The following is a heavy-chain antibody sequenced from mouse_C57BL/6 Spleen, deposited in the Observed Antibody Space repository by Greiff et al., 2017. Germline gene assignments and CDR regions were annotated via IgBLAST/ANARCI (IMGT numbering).Heavy chain of an antibody. D-gene: IGHD3-2*01. V-gene: IGHV1-50*01. CDR2: IDPSDSYT. Sequence: QVQLQQPGAELVKPGASVKLSCKASGYTFTSYWMQWVKQRPGQGLEWIGEIDPSDSYTNYNQKFKGKATLTVDTSSSTAYMQLSSLTSEDSAVFNCASRRQGRFAYWGQGTLVTVSA. CDR3: ASRRQGRFAY. CDR1: GYTFTSYW. J-gene: IGHJ3*01.